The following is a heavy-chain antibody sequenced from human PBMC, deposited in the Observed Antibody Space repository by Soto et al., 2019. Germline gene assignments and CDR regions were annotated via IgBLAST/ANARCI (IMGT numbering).Heavy chain of an antibody. CDR3: ARGHYDSSGYYRYYFDY. V-gene: IGHV1-69*13. J-gene: IGHJ4*02. Sequence: ASVKVSCKASGGTFSSYAXXWVXQAPGQGLEWMGGXSPIFGTANYPQKFQGRVTITADESKRTAYMELSSLRSEDTAVYYCARGHYDSSGYYRYYFDYWGQGTLVTVSS. CDR1: GGTFSSYA. D-gene: IGHD3-22*01. CDR2: XSPIFGTA.